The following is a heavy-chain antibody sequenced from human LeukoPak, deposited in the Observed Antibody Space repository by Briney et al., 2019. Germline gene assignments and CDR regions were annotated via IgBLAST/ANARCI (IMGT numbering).Heavy chain of an antibody. CDR3: AKDQTGGPLTYYFDY. CDR1: GFIFGRDS. J-gene: IGHJ4*02. D-gene: IGHD7-27*01. V-gene: IGHV3-48*01. CDR2: ISRDSDIR. Sequence: GGSLTLSCAASGFIFGRDSMNWVRQAPGRGLEWISYISRDSDIRYHADSVRGRFHISRDNARNSLYLQMNSLRAEDTAVYYCAKDQTGGPLTYYFDYWGQGTLVTVSS.